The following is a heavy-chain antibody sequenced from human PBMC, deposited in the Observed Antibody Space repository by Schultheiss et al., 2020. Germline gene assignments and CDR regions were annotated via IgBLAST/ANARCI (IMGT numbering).Heavy chain of an antibody. CDR2: IYYSGST. D-gene: IGHD6-19*01. Sequence: SETLSLTCTVSGGSISSGGYYWGWIRQHPGKGLEWIGYIYYSGSTYYNPSLKSRVTISVDTSKNQFSLKLSSVTAADTAVYYCASYSSGWYGDWFDPWGQGTLVTVSS. CDR3: ASYSSGWYGDWFDP. CDR1: GGSISSGGYY. J-gene: IGHJ5*02. V-gene: IGHV4-61*08.